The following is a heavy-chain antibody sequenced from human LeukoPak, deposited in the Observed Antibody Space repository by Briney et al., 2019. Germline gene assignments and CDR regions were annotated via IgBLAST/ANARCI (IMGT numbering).Heavy chain of an antibody. J-gene: IGHJ4*02. CDR1: GFTFSDHY. Sequence: GGSLRLSCAASGFTFSDHYMSWIRQAPGKGLEWVSYIGGSGSPIYYADSVKGRFTISRDNAKNSLFLQMNSLRAEDTAVYYCARDRRPSVYGGLDNWGQGTLVTVSS. CDR2: IGGSGSPI. D-gene: IGHD4/OR15-4a*01. V-gene: IGHV3-11*04. CDR3: ARDRRPSVYGGLDN.